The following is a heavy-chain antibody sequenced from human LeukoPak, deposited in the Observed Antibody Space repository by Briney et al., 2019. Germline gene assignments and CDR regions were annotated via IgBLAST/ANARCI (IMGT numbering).Heavy chain of an antibody. CDR3: ARDVMLL. Sequence: ASVKVSCKASGYTFTSYDIDWVRQATGQGLEWMGWMNPNSGNTGYAQKFQGRVTMTRDTSISTAYMELSRLRSDDTAVYYCARDVMLLWGQGTLVTVSS. D-gene: IGHD2-8*01. CDR1: GYTFTSYD. CDR2: MNPNSGNT. V-gene: IGHV1-8*01. J-gene: IGHJ4*02.